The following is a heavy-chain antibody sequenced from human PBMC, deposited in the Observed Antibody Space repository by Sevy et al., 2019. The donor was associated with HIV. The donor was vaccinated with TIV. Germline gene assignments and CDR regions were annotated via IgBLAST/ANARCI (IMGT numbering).Heavy chain of an antibody. D-gene: IGHD2-2*02. CDR1: GYTFTSYD. J-gene: IGHJ3*02. CDR3: ARVSIRASHALDI. CDR2: MNPNRGNT. Sequence: ASVKVSCKASGYTFTSYDINWVRQATGQGLEWMGWMNPNRGNTGYAQKFQGRVTMTRNTSISTAYMELSSLSSEDTAVYYCARVSIRASHALDIWGQGTMVTVSS. V-gene: IGHV1-8*01.